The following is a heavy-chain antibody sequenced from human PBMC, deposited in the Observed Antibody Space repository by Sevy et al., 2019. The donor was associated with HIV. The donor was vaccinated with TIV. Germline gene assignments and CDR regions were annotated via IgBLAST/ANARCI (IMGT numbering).Heavy chain of an antibody. CDR3: ARGYGSGSGYYYYGMDV. CDR2: IYSGGST. CDR1: GFTVSSNY. Sequence: GGSLRLSCAASGFTVSSNYMSWVRHAPGKGLEWVSVIYSGGSTYYADSVKGRFTISRDNSKNTLYLQMNSLRAEDTAVYYCARGYGSGSGYYYYGMDVWGQGTTVTVSS. V-gene: IGHV3-53*01. D-gene: IGHD3-10*01. J-gene: IGHJ6*02.